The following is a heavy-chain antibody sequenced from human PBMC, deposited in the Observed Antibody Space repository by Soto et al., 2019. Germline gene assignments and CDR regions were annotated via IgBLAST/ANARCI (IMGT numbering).Heavy chain of an antibody. CDR3: ARSMVLGTALDY. V-gene: IGHV1-3*05. J-gene: IGHJ4*02. CDR2: INAGNGNT. D-gene: IGHD2-21*02. CDR1: GYTFTSYA. Sequence: QVQLVQSGAEEKKPGASVKVSCKASGYTFTSYAMHWVRQAPGQRLEWMGWINAGNGNTKYSQKFQGRVTITRDTSARTAYMELSSLRSEDTGVYYCARSMVLGTALDYWGQGTLVTVSS.